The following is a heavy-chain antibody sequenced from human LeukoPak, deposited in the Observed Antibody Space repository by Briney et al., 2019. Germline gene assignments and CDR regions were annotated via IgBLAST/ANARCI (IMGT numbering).Heavy chain of an antibody. Sequence: SETLSLTCTVSGGSVSSGSYYWSWIRQPPGKGLEWIGYIYYSGSTNYNPSLKSRVTISVDTSKNQFSLKLSSVTAADTAVYYCARGPRFLEWLLPFDYWGQGTLVTVSS. CDR2: IYYSGST. CDR3: ARGPRFLEWLLPFDY. J-gene: IGHJ4*02. CDR1: GGSVSSGSYY. V-gene: IGHV4-61*01. D-gene: IGHD3-3*01.